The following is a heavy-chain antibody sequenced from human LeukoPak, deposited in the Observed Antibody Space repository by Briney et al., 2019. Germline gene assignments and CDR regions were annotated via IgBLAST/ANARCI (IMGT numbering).Heavy chain of an antibody. V-gene: IGHV3-21*01. D-gene: IGHD3-3*01. CDR3: AKMADFWSAYYNDYYYMDV. J-gene: IGHJ6*03. Sequence: GGSLRLSCAASGFTFSSYSMNWVRQAPGKGLEWVSSISSSSSYIYYADSVKGRFTISRDNAKNSLYLQMNSLRAEDTAVYYCAKMADFWSAYYNDYYYMDVWGKGTTVTVSS. CDR1: GFTFSSYS. CDR2: ISSSSSYI.